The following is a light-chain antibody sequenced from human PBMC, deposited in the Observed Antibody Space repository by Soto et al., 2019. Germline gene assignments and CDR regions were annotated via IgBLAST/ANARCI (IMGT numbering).Light chain of an antibody. V-gene: IGKV3-20*01. J-gene: IGKJ1*01. CDR3: QQYANSPRT. CDR2: SAS. CDR1: QSVSSSY. Sequence: EIVMTQSPATLSVSPGERATLSCRASQSVSSSYLAWYQQKPGQPPRLLIYSASSRATGIPDRFSGSGSGTDFTLTIKRLEPEDFAVYYCQQYANSPRTFGQGTKVDIK.